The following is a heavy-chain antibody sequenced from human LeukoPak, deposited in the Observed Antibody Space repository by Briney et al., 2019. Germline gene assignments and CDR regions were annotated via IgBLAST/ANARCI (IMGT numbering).Heavy chain of an antibody. D-gene: IGHD2-2*01. V-gene: IGHV1-18*01. CDR2: ISAYNGNT. Sequence: ASVKVSCKASGYTFTSYGISWVRQAPGQRLEWMGWISAYNGNTNYAQKLQGRVTMTTDTSTSTAYMELRSLRSDDTAVYYCARDRRSGYCSSTSCYLYDYWGQGTPVTVSS. J-gene: IGHJ4*02. CDR1: GYTFTSYG. CDR3: ARDRRSGYCSSTSCYLYDY.